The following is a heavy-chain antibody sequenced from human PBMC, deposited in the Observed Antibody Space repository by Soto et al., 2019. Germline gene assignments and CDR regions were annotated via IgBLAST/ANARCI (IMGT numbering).Heavy chain of an antibody. CDR3: ARLVYDTRLNYMYFDF. D-gene: IGHD2-8*01. V-gene: IGHV4-4*02. CDR2: IFHDGTA. Sequence: SETLSLTCAVSGVSISSGNWWTWVRQTPQRGLEYIGEIFHDGTANYYPSFERRVAISVDTSKNQFSLKLTSVTAADTAIYFCARLVYDTRLNYMYFDFWGREPWSPSPQ. CDR1: GVSISSGNW. J-gene: IGHJ4*02.